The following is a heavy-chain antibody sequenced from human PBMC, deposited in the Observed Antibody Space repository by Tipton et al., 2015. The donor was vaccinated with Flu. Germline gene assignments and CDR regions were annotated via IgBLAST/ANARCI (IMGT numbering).Heavy chain of an antibody. Sequence: TLSLTCTVSGGSISSYYWSWIRQPPGKGLEWIGYIYYSGSTSYNPSLKSRVTISVDTSKNQFSLKLSSVTAADTAVYYCARRITLPDAFDIWGQGTMVTVSS. D-gene: IGHD3-10*01. CDR3: ARRITLPDAFDI. CDR2: IYYSGST. CDR1: GGSISSYY. V-gene: IGHV4-59*08. J-gene: IGHJ3*02.